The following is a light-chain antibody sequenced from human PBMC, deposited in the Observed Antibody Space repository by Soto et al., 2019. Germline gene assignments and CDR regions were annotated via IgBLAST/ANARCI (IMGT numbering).Light chain of an antibody. J-gene: IGKJ5*01. CDR3: QESYSTPIT. CDR2: AAS. V-gene: IGKV1-39*01. CDR1: QSISGY. Sequence: DIQMTQSPSSLSASVGDRVTISCRASQSISGYLNWYQQKPGKAPNLLIYAASSLQSGVPSRLSGSGSGTDLTLTINSLHPEDFATYYCQESYSTPITFGQGTRLEIK.